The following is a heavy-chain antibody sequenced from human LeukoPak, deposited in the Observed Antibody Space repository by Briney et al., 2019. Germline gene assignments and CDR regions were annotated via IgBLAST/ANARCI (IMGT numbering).Heavy chain of an antibody. J-gene: IGHJ4*02. V-gene: IGHV3-20*04. Sequence: GGSLRLSCAASGFTFSSYWMHWVRQAPGKGLEWVSGINWNGGSTGYADSVKGRFTISRDNAKNSLYLQMNSLRAEDTAFYCASGGTYYGAAFDFWGQGTLVTVSS. D-gene: IGHD1-26*01. CDR1: GFTFSSYW. CDR3: ASGGTYYGAAFDF. CDR2: INWNGGST.